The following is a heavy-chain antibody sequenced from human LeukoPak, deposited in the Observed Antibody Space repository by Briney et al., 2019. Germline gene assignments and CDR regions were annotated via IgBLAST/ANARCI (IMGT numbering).Heavy chain of an antibody. CDR2: IHSGGYT. CDR3: AGSRELRRSLFFDY. CDR1: GFIVSSNY. J-gene: IGHJ4*02. Sequence: GGSLRLSCAASGFIVSSNYMSWVRQAPGKGLEWVSVIHSGGYTHYTDSVQGRFTISRDNSRNTVYLEMNSLRAEDTALYYCAGSRELRRSLFFDYWGQGTLVTYSS. D-gene: IGHD1-26*01. V-gene: IGHV3-53*01.